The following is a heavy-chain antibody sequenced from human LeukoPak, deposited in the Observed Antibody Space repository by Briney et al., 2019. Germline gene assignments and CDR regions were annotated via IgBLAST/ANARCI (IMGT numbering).Heavy chain of an antibody. CDR3: ARTGRYYDSSGYYYSNDY. D-gene: IGHD3-22*01. CDR2: IYTSGST. J-gene: IGHJ4*02. Sequence: PSETLSLTCTVSGGSISSSSYYWGWIRQPPGKGLEWIGSIYTSGSTNYNPSLKSRVTISVDTSKNQFSLKLSSVTAADTAVYYCARTGRYYDSSGYYYSNDYWGQGTLVTVSS. CDR1: GGSISSSSYY. V-gene: IGHV4-39*07.